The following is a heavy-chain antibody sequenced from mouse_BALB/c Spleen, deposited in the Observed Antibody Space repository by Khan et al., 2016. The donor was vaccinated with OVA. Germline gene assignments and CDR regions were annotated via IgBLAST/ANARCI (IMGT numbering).Heavy chain of an antibody. CDR2: INPSNGYT. CDR3: AREGSYYRSDGWFSY. Sequence: VQLQESGAELARPGASVKMSCKASGYTFTTYTMHWVKPRPGQGLEWIGYINPSNGYTNYNQKFKDKSTLTADKSSSTAYMQLRSLTSDYSAVYYCAREGSYYRSDGWFSYWGQGTLVTVSA. D-gene: IGHD2-14*01. V-gene: IGHV1-4*01. J-gene: IGHJ3*01. CDR1: GYTFTTYT.